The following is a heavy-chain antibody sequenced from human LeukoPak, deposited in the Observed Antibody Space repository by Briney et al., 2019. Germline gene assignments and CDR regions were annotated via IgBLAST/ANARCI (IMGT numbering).Heavy chain of an antibody. D-gene: IGHD5-18*01. CDR1: GGSFSGYY. CDR2: INHSGST. Sequence: SETLCLTCAVYGGSFSGYYWSWIRQPPGKGLEWIGEINHSGSTNYNPSLKSRVTISVDTSKNQFSLKLSSVTAADTAVYYCARVGRNYGYSYGYVGYYFDYWGQGTLVTVSS. CDR3: ARVGRNYGYSYGYVGYYFDY. V-gene: IGHV4-34*01. J-gene: IGHJ4*02.